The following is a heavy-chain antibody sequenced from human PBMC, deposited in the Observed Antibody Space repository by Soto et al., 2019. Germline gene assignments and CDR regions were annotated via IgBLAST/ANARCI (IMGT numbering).Heavy chain of an antibody. CDR2: IIPIFGTA. Sequence: SVKVSCKASGCTFSSYAISWVRQAPGQGLEWMGGIIPIFGTANYAQKFQGRVTITADESTSTAYMELSSLRSEDTAVYYCAKTRGQGQLEISYYYGMDVWGQGTTVTVSS. J-gene: IGHJ6*02. D-gene: IGHD1-1*01. CDR3: AKTRGQGQLEISYYYGMDV. V-gene: IGHV1-69*13. CDR1: GCTFSSYA.